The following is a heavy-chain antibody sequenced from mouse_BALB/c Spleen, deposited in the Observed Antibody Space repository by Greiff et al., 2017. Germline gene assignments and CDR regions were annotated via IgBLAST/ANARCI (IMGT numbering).Heavy chain of an antibody. CDR2: ISNLAYSI. J-gene: IGHJ2*01. Sequence: EVNLVESGGGLVQPGGSRKLSCAASGFTFSDYGMAWVRQAPGKGPEWVAFISNLAYSIYYADTVTGRFTISRENAKNTLYLEMSSLRSEDTAMYYCAREALDYWGQGTTLTVSS. V-gene: IGHV5-15*02. CDR3: AREALDY. CDR1: GFTFSDYG.